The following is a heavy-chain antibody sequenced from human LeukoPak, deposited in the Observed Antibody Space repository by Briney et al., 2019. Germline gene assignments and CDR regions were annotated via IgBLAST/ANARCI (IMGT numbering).Heavy chain of an antibody. J-gene: IGHJ4*02. CDR3: ARGRYYGSGSYYND. Sequence: ETLSLTCTVSGGSISSYYWSWIRQPPGEGLEWIGYIYYSGSTNYNPSLKSRVTISVDTSKNQFSLKLSSVTAADTAVYYCARGRYYGSGSYYNDWGQGTLVTVSS. CDR1: GGSISSYY. D-gene: IGHD3-10*01. CDR2: IYYSGST. V-gene: IGHV4-59*01.